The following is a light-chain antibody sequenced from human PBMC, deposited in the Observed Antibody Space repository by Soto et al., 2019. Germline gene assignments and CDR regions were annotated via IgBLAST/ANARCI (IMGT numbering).Light chain of an antibody. V-gene: IGLV2-14*01. CDR1: MRDVGAYNL. CDR3: SSYKYDTVIPFV. CDR2: EVR. Sequence: QSVLTQPASVSGSPGQSITISCAGTMRDVGAYNLVSWYQQHPGRAPQLIIYEVRNRPSGISFRFSGSKSGNTASLTISGLQTEDEADYYCSSYKYDTVIPFVFGSGTKVTVL. J-gene: IGLJ1*01.